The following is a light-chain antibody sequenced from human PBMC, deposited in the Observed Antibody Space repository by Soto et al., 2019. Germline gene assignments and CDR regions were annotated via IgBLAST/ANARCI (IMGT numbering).Light chain of an antibody. Sequence: QSVLTQPASVSGSPGQSITISCTGTSSDVGGYNYVSWYQQHPGKAPKLMIYEVSNRPSGVSNRFSGSKSGNTASLTISGLQAEDEADYYCSSYPSSSTRVFGTGTSSPS. CDR1: SSDVGGYNY. V-gene: IGLV2-14*01. J-gene: IGLJ1*01. CDR3: SSYPSSSTRV. CDR2: EVS.